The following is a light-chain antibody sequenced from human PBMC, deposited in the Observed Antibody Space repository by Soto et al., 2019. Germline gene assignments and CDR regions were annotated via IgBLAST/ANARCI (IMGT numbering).Light chain of an antibody. J-gene: IGLJ1*01. CDR2: EGT. CDR3: CSSAGSGTYV. CDR1: SSDVGNYDL. Sequence: QSVLTQPASVSGSPGQSIAISCTGTSSDVGNYDLVSWYQKHPGKAPKLMIYEGTKRPSGVSNRFSGSKFGNTASLTISGLQVEDEADYYCCSSAGSGTYVFGTGTKVTVL. V-gene: IGLV2-23*01.